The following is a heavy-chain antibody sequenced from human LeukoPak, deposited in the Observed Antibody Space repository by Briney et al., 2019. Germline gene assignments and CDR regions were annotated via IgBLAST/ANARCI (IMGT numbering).Heavy chain of an antibody. CDR1: GCTFTTYG. D-gene: IGHD2-21*02. Sequence: GGSLRLSCAASGCTFTTYGMHWVRQAPGKGLEWVAVIWYDGSNKYYADSVKGRFTISRDNFKNTLYLQMNTLRAEDTAVYYCARAHCGGDCYSLDYWGQGTLVTVSS. J-gene: IGHJ4*02. CDR2: IWYDGSNK. CDR3: ARAHCGGDCYSLDY. V-gene: IGHV3-33*01.